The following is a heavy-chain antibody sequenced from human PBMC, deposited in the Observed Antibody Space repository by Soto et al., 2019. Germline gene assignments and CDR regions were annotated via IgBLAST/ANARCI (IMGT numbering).Heavy chain of an antibody. Sequence: GASVKVSCKASGYTFTSYYMHWVRQAPGQGLEWMGIINPSGGSTSYAQKLQGRVTMTRDTSTSTVYMELSSLRSEDTAVYYCARANSNYYYYYGMDVWGQGTTVTRSS. CDR1: GYTFTSYY. V-gene: IGHV1-46*04. CDR3: ARANSNYYYYYGMDV. J-gene: IGHJ6*02. CDR2: INPSGGST. D-gene: IGHD4-4*01.